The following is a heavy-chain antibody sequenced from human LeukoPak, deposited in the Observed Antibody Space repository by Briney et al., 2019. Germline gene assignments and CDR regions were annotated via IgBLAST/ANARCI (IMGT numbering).Heavy chain of an antibody. CDR1: GGTFSSYA. V-gene: IGHV1-69*06. J-gene: IGHJ3*02. CDR2: IIPIFGTA. D-gene: IGHD5-12*01. CDR3: ARDHSGYDKGAFDI. Sequence: SVKVSCKASGGTFSSYAISWVRQAPGQGLEWMGGIIPIFGTANYAQKFQGRVTITADKSTSTAYMELSSLRSEDTAVYYCARDHSGYDKGAFDIWGQGTMVTVSS.